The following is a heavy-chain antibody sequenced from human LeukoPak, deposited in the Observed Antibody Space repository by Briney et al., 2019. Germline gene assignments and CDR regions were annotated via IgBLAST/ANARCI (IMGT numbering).Heavy chain of an antibody. J-gene: IGHJ4*02. CDR3: ASVGSYSGGRCYYFAY. V-gene: IGHV3-11*06. CDR1: GFTFSDYY. CDR2: ISSSSSYT. Sequence: GGSLRLSCAASGFTFSDYYMTWIRQAPGRGLEWVSYISSSSSYTDYADSVKGRFTISRDNAKSSLFLQMDSLRAEDTALYYCASVGSYSGGRCYYFAYWGQGTLVTVSS. D-gene: IGHD2-15*01.